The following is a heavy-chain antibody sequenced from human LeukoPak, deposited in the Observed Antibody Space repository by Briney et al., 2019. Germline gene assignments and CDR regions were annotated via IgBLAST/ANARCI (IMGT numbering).Heavy chain of an antibody. J-gene: IGHJ4*02. V-gene: IGHV3-53*05. CDR1: GFTVSSNY. CDR2: IYSGGST. D-gene: IGHD4-17*01. CDR3: AKDPTTDH. Sequence: GGSLRLSCAASGFTVSSNYMSWVRQAPGKGLEWVSVIYSGGSTDYADSVKGRFTISRDTSKNTLYLQMNSLRAEDTAVYYCAKDPTTDHWGQGTLVTVSS.